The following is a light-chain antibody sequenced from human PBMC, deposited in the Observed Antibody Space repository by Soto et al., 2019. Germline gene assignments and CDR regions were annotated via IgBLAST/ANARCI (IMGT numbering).Light chain of an antibody. J-gene: IGKJ1*01. CDR1: QSVSSN. CDR2: GAS. Sequence: EIVMTQSPATLCVSPGERATLSCRSSQSVSSNLAWYQQKPGQAPRLLIYGASTRATGIPARFSGSGSGTEFTLTISSLQSEDFAVYYCQQYNNWPPATFGQGTKVDIK. CDR3: QQYNNWPPAT. V-gene: IGKV3-15*01.